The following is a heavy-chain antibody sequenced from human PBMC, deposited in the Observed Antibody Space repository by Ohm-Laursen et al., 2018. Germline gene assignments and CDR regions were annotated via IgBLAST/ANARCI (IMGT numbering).Heavy chain of an antibody. V-gene: IGHV1-2*02. J-gene: IGHJ4*02. CDR1: GYTFTTYY. CDR3: ARDADYYDSSGYSNFDY. CDR2: INPNSGGT. D-gene: IGHD3-22*01. Sequence: SVKVSCKASGYTFTTYYLHWVRQAPGQGLEWMGWINPNSGGTNYAQKFQGRVTMTRDTSISTAYMELSRLRSDDTAVYYCARDADYYDSSGYSNFDYWGQGTLVTVSS.